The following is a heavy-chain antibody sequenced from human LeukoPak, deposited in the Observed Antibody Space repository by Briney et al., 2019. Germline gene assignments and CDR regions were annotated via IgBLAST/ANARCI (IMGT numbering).Heavy chain of an antibody. V-gene: IGHV4-59*01. CDR3: ARVTGFSLRWFDP. CDR2: IYYSGST. J-gene: IGHJ5*02. Sequence: ASETLSLTCTVSGGSMSNYYWSWIRQPPGKGLEWIGYIYYSGSTNYNPSLKSRVTISVDTSKNQFSLKLSSVTAADTAVYYCARVTGFSLRWFDPWGQGTLVTVSS. CDR1: GGSMSNYY. D-gene: IGHD1-14*01.